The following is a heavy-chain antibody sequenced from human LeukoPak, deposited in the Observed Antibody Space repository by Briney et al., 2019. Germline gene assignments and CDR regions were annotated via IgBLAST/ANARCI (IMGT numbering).Heavy chain of an antibody. CDR3: AKRHDILTGYPAHFDY. D-gene: IGHD3-9*01. J-gene: IGHJ4*02. CDR1: GFTFKNYG. Sequence: VRLGGSLRLSCAASGFTFKNYGMSWVRQAPGKGLEWVSAICTSGDCTYYGDSVKGRFTISRDNSKNTVYLQMNSLRAEDTAVYYCAKRHDILTGYPAHFDYWGQGTLVTVSS. CDR2: ICTSGDCT. V-gene: IGHV3-23*01.